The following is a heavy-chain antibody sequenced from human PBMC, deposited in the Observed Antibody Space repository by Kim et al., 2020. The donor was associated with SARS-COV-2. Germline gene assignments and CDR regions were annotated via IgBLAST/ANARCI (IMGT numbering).Heavy chain of an antibody. CDR3: ARDCSSTSCYPYYYYYGMDV. CDR1: GFTFSSYE. Sequence: GGSLRLSCAASGFTFSSYEMNWVRQAPGKGLEWVSYISSSGSTIYYADSVKGRFTISRDNAKNSLYLQMNSLRAEDTAVYYCARDCSSTSCYPYYYYYGMDVWGQGTTVTVSS. D-gene: IGHD2-2*01. J-gene: IGHJ6*02. CDR2: ISSSGSTI. V-gene: IGHV3-48*03.